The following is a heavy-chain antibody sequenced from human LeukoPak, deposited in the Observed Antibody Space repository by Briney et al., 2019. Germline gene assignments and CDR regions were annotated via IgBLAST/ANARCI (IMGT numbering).Heavy chain of an antibody. CDR2: IYPGASNT. D-gene: IGHD4-11*01. CDR1: GYSFTNYW. V-gene: IGHV5-51*01. J-gene: IGHJ4*02. Sequence: PGESLKISCKGSGYSFTNYWIVWVRQMPGKGLEWMGIIYPGASNTLYNPSFQGQVTVSADKSVTTAYLQWSSLKASDTALYFCARQSNLDYSNSAGYFDHWGQGTLVTVSS. CDR3: ARQSNLDYSNSAGYFDH.